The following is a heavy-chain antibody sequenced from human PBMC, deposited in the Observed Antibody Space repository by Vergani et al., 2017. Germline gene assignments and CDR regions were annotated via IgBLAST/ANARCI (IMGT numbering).Heavy chain of an antibody. J-gene: IGHJ6*03. D-gene: IGHD3-3*01. Sequence: QVQLQESGPGLVKPSETLSLTCAVSGYSISSGYYWGWIRQPPGKGLEWIGSIYHSGSTYYNPSLKSRVTISVDTSKNQCSLKLSSVTAADTAVYYCARRGVRHVLRFLDWSYYYYYYYMDVWGKGTTVTVSS. CDR1: GYSISSGYY. CDR2: IYHSGST. V-gene: IGHV4-38-2*01. CDR3: ARRGVRHVLRFLDWSYYYYYYYMDV.